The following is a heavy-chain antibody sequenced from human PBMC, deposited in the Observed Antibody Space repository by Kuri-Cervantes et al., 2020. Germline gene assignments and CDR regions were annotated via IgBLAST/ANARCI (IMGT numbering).Heavy chain of an antibody. J-gene: IGHJ4*02. Sequence: GESLKISCAASGFTFSSYDMHWVRQAPGKGLEWVAVISYDGSNKYYADSVKGRFTISRDNSKNTLYLQMYSLRAEDTAVYYCAKGKGLYSYGYYGFDYWGQGTLVTVSS. CDR2: ISYDGSNK. V-gene: IGHV3-30*18. CDR3: AKGKGLYSYGYYGFDY. CDR1: GFTFSSYD. D-gene: IGHD5-18*01.